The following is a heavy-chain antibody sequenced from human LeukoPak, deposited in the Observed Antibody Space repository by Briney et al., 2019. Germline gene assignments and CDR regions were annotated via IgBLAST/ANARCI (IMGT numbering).Heavy chain of an antibody. CDR3: ARDEGYCSSASCSAELDY. Sequence: ASVKVSCKASGYTFTGYYMHWVRQAPGQGPEWMGWINPNSGGTIYAEKFQGRVTMTRDTSISTAYMELSRLRSDDTAVYYCARDEGYCSSASCSAELDYWGQGTLVTVSS. V-gene: IGHV1-2*02. CDR1: GYTFTGYY. D-gene: IGHD2-2*01. J-gene: IGHJ4*02. CDR2: INPNSGGT.